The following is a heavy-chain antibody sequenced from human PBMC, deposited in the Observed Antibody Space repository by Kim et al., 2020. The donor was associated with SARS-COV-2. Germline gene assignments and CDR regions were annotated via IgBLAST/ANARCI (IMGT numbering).Heavy chain of an antibody. V-gene: IGHV5-10-1*01. CDR3: AISPPGFGENFDY. CDR1: GYSFTSYW. CDR2: IDPSDSYT. Sequence: GESLKISCKGSGYSFTSYWISWVRQMPGKGLEWMGRIDPSDSYTNYSPSFQGHVTISADKSISTAYLQWSSLKASDTAMYYCAISPPGFGENFDYWGQGTLVTVSS. J-gene: IGHJ4*02. D-gene: IGHD3-10*01.